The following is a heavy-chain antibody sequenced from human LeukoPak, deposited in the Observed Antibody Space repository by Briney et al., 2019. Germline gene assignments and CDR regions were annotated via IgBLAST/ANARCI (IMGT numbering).Heavy chain of an antibody. CDR3: ARPHYDILTGGIGGVDY. Sequence: GGSLRLSCAASGFTFSSYEMNWVRQAPGKGLEWVSYISSSGSTIYYADSVKGRFTISRDNAKNSLYLQMNSLRAEDTAVYYCARPHYDILTGGIGGVDYWGQGTLVTVSS. CDR1: GFTFSSYE. J-gene: IGHJ4*02. CDR2: ISSSGSTI. D-gene: IGHD3-9*01. V-gene: IGHV3-48*03.